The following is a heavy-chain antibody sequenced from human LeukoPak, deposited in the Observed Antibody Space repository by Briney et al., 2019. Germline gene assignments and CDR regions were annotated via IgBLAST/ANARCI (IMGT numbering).Heavy chain of an antibody. V-gene: IGHV1-24*01. CDR3: ARGNSRYYYDSSGSIDY. D-gene: IGHD3-22*01. Sequence: ASVKVSCKVSGYTLTELSMHWVRQAPGKGLEWMGGFDPEDGETIYAQKFQGRVTMTEDTSTDTAYMELSRLRSDDTAIYYCARGNSRYYYDSSGSIDYWGQGTLVTVSS. CDR2: FDPEDGET. J-gene: IGHJ4*02. CDR1: GYTLTELS.